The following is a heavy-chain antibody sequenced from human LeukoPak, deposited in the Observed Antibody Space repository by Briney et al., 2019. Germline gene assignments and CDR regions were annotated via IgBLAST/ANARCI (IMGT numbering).Heavy chain of an antibody. CDR3: ARLGQLRVLKDY. CDR2: IYYSGST. V-gene: IGHV4-39*01. D-gene: IGHD1-26*01. J-gene: IGHJ4*02. CDR1: GGSISSSSYY. Sequence: SETLSLTCTLSGGSISSSSYYWGWIRQPPGKGLEWIGSIYYSGSTYYNPSLKSRVTISVDTSKNQFSLKLSSVTAADTAVYYCARLGQLRVLKDYWGQGTLVTVSS.